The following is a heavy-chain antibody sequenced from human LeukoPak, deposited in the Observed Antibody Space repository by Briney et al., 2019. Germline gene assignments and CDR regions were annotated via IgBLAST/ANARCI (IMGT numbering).Heavy chain of an antibody. D-gene: IGHD1-14*01. Sequence: SETPSLTCTVSGGSLSSYYWSWIRQPPGKGLEWIGYIYYSGSTNYNPSLKSRVTISVDTSKNQFSLKLSSVTAADTAVYYCAREGPHNWFDPWGQGTLVTVSS. V-gene: IGHV4-59*01. CDR3: AREGPHNWFDP. CDR2: IYYSGST. J-gene: IGHJ5*02. CDR1: GGSLSSYY.